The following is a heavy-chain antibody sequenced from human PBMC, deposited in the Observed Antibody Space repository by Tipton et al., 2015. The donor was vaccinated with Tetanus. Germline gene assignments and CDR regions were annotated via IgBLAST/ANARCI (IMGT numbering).Heavy chain of an antibody. J-gene: IGHJ3*01. Sequence: QLVQSGTEVKKPGSSVKVSCKASGDTFSSYGISWVRQAPGQGLEWMGGIIPIYDTTNYAQKFQGRVTITADKSTGTVYMELSSLTSDDTAVYYCARRSYCSSSRCFDAFDLWGQGTMVTVSS. CDR2: IIPIYDTT. CDR1: GDTFSSYG. CDR3: ARRSYCSSSRCFDAFDL. D-gene: IGHD2-2*01. V-gene: IGHV1-69*06.